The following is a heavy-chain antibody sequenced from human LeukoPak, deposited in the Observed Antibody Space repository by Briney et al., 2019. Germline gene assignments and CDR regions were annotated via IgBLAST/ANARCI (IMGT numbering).Heavy chain of an antibody. Sequence: SETLSLTCTVSGGSTSSYYWSWIRQPPGKGLEWIGYIYYSGSTNYNPSLKSRVTISVDTSKNQFSLKLSSVTAADTAVYYCARDSCSGGSCYLDYWGQGTLVTVSS. CDR2: IYYSGST. CDR1: GGSTSSYY. CDR3: ARDSCSGGSCYLDY. V-gene: IGHV4-59*12. J-gene: IGHJ4*02. D-gene: IGHD2-15*01.